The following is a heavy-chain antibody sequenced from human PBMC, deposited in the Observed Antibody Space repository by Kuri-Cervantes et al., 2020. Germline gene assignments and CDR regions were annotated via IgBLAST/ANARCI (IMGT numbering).Heavy chain of an antibody. V-gene: IGHV4-34*01. Sequence: SQTLSLTCAVYGGSFSGYYWSWIRQPPGKGLEWIGEINHSGSTNYNPSLKSRVTISVDTSKNQFSLKLSSVTAADTAVYYCARGPGYSSGWSYYYYMDVWGKGTTVTVSS. CDR1: GGSFSGYY. CDR3: ARGPGYSSGWSYYYYMDV. CDR2: INHSGST. D-gene: IGHD6-19*01. J-gene: IGHJ6*03.